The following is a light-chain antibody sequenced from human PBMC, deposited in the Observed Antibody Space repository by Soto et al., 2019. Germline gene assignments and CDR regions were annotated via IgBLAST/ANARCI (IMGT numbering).Light chain of an antibody. Sequence: QPVLTQPPSASGTPGQRVTISCSGSRSNIGTNTVTWYQQLPGTAPKLLIYSDNQRPSGVPDRFYGSKSGTSASLAISGLQSYDEDDYYCAAWDVRVVVFGGGTQLTVL. CDR1: RSNIGTNT. V-gene: IGLV1-44*01. CDR3: AAWDVRVVV. J-gene: IGLJ2*01. CDR2: SDN.